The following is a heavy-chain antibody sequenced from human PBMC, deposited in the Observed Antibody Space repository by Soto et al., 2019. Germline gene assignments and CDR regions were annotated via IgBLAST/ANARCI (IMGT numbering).Heavy chain of an antibody. D-gene: IGHD2-21*01. CDR3: TTIFLWSYYFDN. CDR1: GFTFSSYG. Sequence: PGGSLRLSCAASGFTFSSYGMHWVRQAPGKGLEWVAVISYDGSNKYYADSVKGRFTISRDNSKNTLYLQMNSLRAEDTAVYYCTTIFLWSYYFDNWGPGTLVTVSS. V-gene: IGHV3-30*03. CDR2: ISYDGSNK. J-gene: IGHJ4*01.